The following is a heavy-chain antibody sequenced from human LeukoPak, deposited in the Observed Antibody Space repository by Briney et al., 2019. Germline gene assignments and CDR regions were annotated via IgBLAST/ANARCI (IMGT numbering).Heavy chain of an antibody. Sequence: SETLSLTCTVSGGSISSSSYYWGWIRQPPGKGLEWIGSTYYSGSTYYNPSLKSRVTISVDTSKNQFSLKLSSVTAADTAVYYCAGHRGQWLAKTNWYFDLWGRGTLVTVSS. D-gene: IGHD6-19*01. CDR2: TYYSGST. CDR1: GGSISSSSYY. J-gene: IGHJ2*01. V-gene: IGHV4-39*01. CDR3: AGHRGQWLAKTNWYFDL.